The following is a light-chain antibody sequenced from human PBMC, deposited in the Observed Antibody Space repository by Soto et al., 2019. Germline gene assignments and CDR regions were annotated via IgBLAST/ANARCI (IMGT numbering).Light chain of an antibody. Sequence: DILMTQYPAPLAVSLGERATIHCKSSQSVFFSSNNKNYLAWYQQKRGQPPKLLLYWASTRESGVPDRFSGSGSGTDFTLTISSLQAEDVAVYYCQQYYNVPWTFGQGTKVDNK. V-gene: IGKV4-1*01. CDR1: QSVFFSSNNKNY. CDR3: QQYYNVPWT. J-gene: IGKJ1*01. CDR2: WAS.